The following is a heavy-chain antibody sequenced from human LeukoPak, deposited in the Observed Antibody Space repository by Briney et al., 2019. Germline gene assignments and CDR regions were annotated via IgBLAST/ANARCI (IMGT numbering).Heavy chain of an antibody. CDR3: AKVYYYDSSGSGNDAFDI. CDR1: SGSISSSDHY. Sequence: PSETLSLTCIVSSGSISSSDHYWAWIRQPPGKGLEWIGSIYYNGYTYYKSSLKSRVTISVNTSKNQFSLRLNSVTAADTAVYYCAKVYYYDSSGSGNDAFDIWGQGTMVTVSS. J-gene: IGHJ3*02. V-gene: IGHV4-39*01. D-gene: IGHD3-22*01. CDR2: IYYNGYT.